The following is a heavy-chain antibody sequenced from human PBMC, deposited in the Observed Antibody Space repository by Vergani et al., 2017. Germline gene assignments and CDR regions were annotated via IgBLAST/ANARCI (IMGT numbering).Heavy chain of an antibody. CDR3: ALSKRGYSGYDDAFDI. J-gene: IGHJ3*02. CDR1: GYTFTSYY. Sequence: QVQLVQSGAEVKKPGASVKVSCKASGYTFTSYYMHWVRQAPGQGLEWMGIINPSGGSTSYAQKFQGRVTMTRDTSTSTVYMELSSLRSEDTAVYYCALSKRGYSGYDDAFDIWGQGTMVTVSS. CDR2: INPSGGST. V-gene: IGHV1-46*03. D-gene: IGHD5-12*01.